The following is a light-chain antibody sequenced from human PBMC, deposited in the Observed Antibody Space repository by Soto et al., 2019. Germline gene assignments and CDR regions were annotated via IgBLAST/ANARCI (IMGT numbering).Light chain of an antibody. CDR1: QGISSY. CDR2: AAS. J-gene: IGKJ1*01. CDR3: QHNNGYSWT. Sequence: DIQLTQSPSFLSASVGDRVTITCRASQGISSYLSWYQQKPGKAPKILIYAASTLQTGVPSRFSGSGSGTDFTLTISSLQPEDFATYYCQHNNGYSWTFGQGTKVDIK. V-gene: IGKV1-9*01.